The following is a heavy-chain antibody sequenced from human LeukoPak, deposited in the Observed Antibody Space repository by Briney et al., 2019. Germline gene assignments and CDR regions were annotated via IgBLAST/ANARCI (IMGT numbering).Heavy chain of an antibody. J-gene: IGHJ6*03. V-gene: IGHV3-7*01. CDR2: INQGGSET. D-gene: IGHD1-26*01. CDR1: GFTFSTYW. CDR3: ARKVGAIGYYYYMDV. Sequence: GGSLRLSCAASGFTFSTYWMTWVRQAPGKGLEWVANINQGGSETYYADSVKGRFTISRDNAKNSLYLQMNSLRAEDTAVYYCARKVGAIGYYYYMDVWGKGTTVTISS.